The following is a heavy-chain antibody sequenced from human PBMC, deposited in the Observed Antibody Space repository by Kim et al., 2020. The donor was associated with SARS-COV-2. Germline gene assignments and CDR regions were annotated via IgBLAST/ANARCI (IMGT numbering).Heavy chain of an antibody. CDR2: IYYSGST. D-gene: IGHD6-19*01. CDR3: ARLPRRMAEGRKGLY. V-gene: IGHV4-61*01. J-gene: IGHJ4*02. Sequence: SETLSLTCTVSGGSVSSGSYYWSWIRQPPGKGLEWIGYIYYSGSTNYNPSLKSRVTISVDTSKNQFSLKLSSVTAADTAVYYCARLPRRMAEGRKGLYWGQGTLVTVSS. CDR1: GGSVSSGSYY.